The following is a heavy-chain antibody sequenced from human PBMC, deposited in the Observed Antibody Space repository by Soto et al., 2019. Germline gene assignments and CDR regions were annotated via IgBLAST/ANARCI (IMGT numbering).Heavy chain of an antibody. D-gene: IGHD2-15*01. Sequence: GGSLRLSCAASGFTFSSNFLTWVRQAPGKGLEWVSAISGSGDRTYYAASVQGRFTISRDNSKNTVYLQVNSLGAEDTAVYYCAKYLNDSECYDSWGQGTLVTVSS. CDR2: ISGSGDRT. CDR1: GFTFSSNF. V-gene: IGHV3-23*01. CDR3: AKYLNDSECYDS. J-gene: IGHJ4*02.